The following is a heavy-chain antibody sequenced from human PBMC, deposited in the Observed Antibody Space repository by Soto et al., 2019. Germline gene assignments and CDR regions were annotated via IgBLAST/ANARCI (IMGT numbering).Heavy chain of an antibody. Sequence: SENPVLTCTVSGGSISSYYWSWIRQPPGKGLEWIGYIYYSGSTNYNPSLKSRVTISVDTSKNQFSLKLSSVTAADTAVYYCARITIAVAGEYYFDYWGQGTLVTVSS. CDR1: GGSISSYY. CDR3: ARITIAVAGEYYFDY. V-gene: IGHV4-59*01. CDR2: IYYSGST. J-gene: IGHJ4*02. D-gene: IGHD6-19*01.